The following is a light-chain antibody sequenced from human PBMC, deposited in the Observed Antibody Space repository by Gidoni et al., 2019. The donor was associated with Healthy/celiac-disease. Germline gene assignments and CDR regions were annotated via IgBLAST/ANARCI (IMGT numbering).Light chain of an antibody. Sequence: SVLTQTTSASGTTRQGATISCSGISSNIGSNYVYWYRQLPGTAPKLLIYRNNQRPSGVPDRFSGSKSGTSASLAISGLRSEDEADYYCAAWDDSLSGWVFGGGTKLTVL. CDR1: SSNIGSNY. V-gene: IGLV1-47*01. J-gene: IGLJ3*02. CDR2: RNN. CDR3: AAWDDSLSGWV.